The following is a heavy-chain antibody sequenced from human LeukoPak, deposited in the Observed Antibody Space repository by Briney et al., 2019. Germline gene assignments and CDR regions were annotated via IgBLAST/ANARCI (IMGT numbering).Heavy chain of an antibody. Sequence: ASVKVSYKASGYTFTGYYMHWVRQAPGQGLEWMGRINPNSGGTNYAQKFQGRVTMTRDTSISTAYMELSRLRSDDTAVYYCAATVTTSYFDYWGQGTLVTVSS. CDR2: INPNSGGT. CDR1: GYTFTGYY. CDR3: AATVTTSYFDY. D-gene: IGHD4-17*01. V-gene: IGHV1-2*06. J-gene: IGHJ4*02.